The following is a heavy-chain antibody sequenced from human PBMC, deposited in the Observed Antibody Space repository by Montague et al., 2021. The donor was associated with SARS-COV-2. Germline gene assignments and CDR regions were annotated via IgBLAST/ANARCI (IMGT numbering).Heavy chain of an antibody. Sequence: SRRLSFSASGFTFSDCYMTWIRQAPGKGLEWLSYISTRSTYTNYADSVKGRFTISRDDAKNSLYLQMNSLRAEDTAVYYCASFTMVRGAPGYGMDVWGQGTTVTVSS. CDR2: ISTRSTYT. CDR1: GFTFSDCY. CDR3: ASFTMVRGAPGYGMDV. D-gene: IGHD3-10*01. J-gene: IGHJ6*02. V-gene: IGHV3-11*03.